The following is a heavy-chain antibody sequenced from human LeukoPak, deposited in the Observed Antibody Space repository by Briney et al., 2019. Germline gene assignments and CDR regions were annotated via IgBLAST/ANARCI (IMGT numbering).Heavy chain of an antibody. V-gene: IGHV3-33*01. CDR3: ARKMATSNRLDY. J-gene: IGHJ4*02. D-gene: IGHD5-24*01. CDR1: GFIFSSYG. Sequence: GRSLRLSCAASGFIFSSYGMHWVRQAPGKGLEWVAVIWYDGSNKHYADSVKGRFTISRDNSKNTLYLQMNSLRAEDTAVYYCARKMATSNRLDYWGQGTLVTVSS. CDR2: IWYDGSNK.